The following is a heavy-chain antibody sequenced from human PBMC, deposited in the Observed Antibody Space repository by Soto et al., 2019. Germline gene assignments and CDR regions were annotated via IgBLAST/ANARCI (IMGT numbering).Heavy chain of an antibody. V-gene: IGHV3-23*01. CDR1: GFTFSSYA. CDR2: VGVSGAT. Sequence: GSLRLSCAASGFTFSSYAMSWVRQAPGKGLEWVSSVGVSGATYYADSVEGRFIISRDNSENTVNLQMNSLRAEDTAVYYCGKNYYFDNWGQGTLVTVSS. J-gene: IGHJ4*02. CDR3: GKNYYFDN.